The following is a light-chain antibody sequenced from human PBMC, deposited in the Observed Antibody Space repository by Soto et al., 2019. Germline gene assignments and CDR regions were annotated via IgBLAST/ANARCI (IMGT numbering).Light chain of an antibody. CDR3: SSYTASSTVV. V-gene: IGLV2-14*01. CDR1: SSDVGGDKY. Sequence: QSALTQPASVSGSPGQSITISCTRSSSDVGGDKYVSWYQQHPGKAPKLVTYEISNRPSGVSNRFFGSKSGDTASLTISGLQPEDEADYYCSSYTASSTVVFGGGTQLTVL. CDR2: EIS. J-gene: IGLJ2*01.